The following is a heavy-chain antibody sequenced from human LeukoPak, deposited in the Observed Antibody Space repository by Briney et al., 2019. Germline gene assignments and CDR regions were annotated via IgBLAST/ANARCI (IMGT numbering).Heavy chain of an antibody. V-gene: IGHV3-30-3*01. D-gene: IGHD3-10*01. CDR2: ISYDGSNK. CDR1: GFTFSSYA. Sequence: PGRSLRLSCAASGFTFSSYAMHWVRQAPGKGLEWVAVISYDGSNKYYADSVKGRFTISRDNSKNTLYLQMNSLRAEDTAVYYCARSLPRVTMVRGVLPLDYWGQGTLVTVSS. J-gene: IGHJ4*02. CDR3: ARSLPRVTMVRGVLPLDY.